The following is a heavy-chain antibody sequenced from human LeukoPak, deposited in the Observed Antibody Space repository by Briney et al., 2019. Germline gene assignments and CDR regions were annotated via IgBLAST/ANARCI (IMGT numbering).Heavy chain of an antibody. D-gene: IGHD6-19*01. CDR1: GFTFSSYS. J-gene: IGHJ5*02. CDR2: ISSSSSYI. Sequence: PGGSLRLSCAASGFTFSSYSMNWVRQAPGKGPEWVSSISSSSSYIYYADSVKGRFTISRDNAKNSLYLQMNSLRAEDTAVYYCARDGIAVAGWFDPWGQGTLVTVSS. CDR3: ARDGIAVAGWFDP. V-gene: IGHV3-21*01.